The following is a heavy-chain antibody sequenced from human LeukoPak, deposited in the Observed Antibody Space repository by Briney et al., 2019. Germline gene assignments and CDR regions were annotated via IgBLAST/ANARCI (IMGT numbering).Heavy chain of an antibody. Sequence: GGSLRLSCAASGFTVSSNYMSWVRQAPGKGLEWVSVIYRGGSTYYADYVNGRFTIYRDNSKNTLYLQMHSLSAEDPAVYYCARGASYYYGSGSYYRPYYFDYWGQGTLVTVSS. V-gene: IGHV3-53*01. CDR1: GFTVSSNY. J-gene: IGHJ4*02. CDR2: IYRGGST. CDR3: ARGASYYYGSGSYYRPYYFDY. D-gene: IGHD3-10*01.